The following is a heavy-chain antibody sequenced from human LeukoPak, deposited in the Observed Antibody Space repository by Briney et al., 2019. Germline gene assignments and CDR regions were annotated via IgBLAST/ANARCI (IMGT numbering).Heavy chain of an antibody. Sequence: PGGSLRLSCAASGFTFSSYGMHWVRQAPGKGLEWVAFIRYDGSNKYYADSVKGRFTISRDNSKNTLYLQMNSLRAEDTAVYYCARALGDYDTFDYWGQGTLVTVSS. D-gene: IGHD4-17*01. V-gene: IGHV3-30*02. J-gene: IGHJ4*02. CDR2: IRYDGSNK. CDR1: GFTFSSYG. CDR3: ARALGDYDTFDY.